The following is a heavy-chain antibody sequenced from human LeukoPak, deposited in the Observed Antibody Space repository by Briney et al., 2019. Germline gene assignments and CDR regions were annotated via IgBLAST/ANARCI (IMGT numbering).Heavy chain of an antibody. V-gene: IGHV6-1*01. J-gene: IGHJ5*02. CDR3: ARDGGSGWSLNWFDP. CDR1: GDSVSTNSAA. D-gene: IGHD6-19*01. Sequence: SQTLSLTCAISGDSVSTNSAAWNWIRQSPSRGLEWLGRTYYRSNWYNDYAVSVKSRITINPDTSKNQFSLQLTSVTPEDTAVYYCARDGGSGWSLNWFDPWGQGTLVTVSS. CDR2: TYYRSNWYN.